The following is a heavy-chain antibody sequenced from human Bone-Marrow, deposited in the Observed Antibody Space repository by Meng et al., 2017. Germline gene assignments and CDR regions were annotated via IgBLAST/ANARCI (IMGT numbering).Heavy chain of an antibody. CDR1: GGSFSAYD. CDR3: RLAYCMGDCVDY. CDR2: INHSGST. V-gene: IGHV4-34*01. J-gene: IGHJ4*02. Sequence: VQVQQWGAGLLKTSETLSLTCAFYGGSFSAYDWSWTRQPPGKGLEWLGQINHSGSTNDNPSLKSRVTISIDTSRNQLSLKLSSVTAADTAVYYCRLAYCMGDCVDYWGQGTLVTVSS. D-gene: IGHD2-21*01.